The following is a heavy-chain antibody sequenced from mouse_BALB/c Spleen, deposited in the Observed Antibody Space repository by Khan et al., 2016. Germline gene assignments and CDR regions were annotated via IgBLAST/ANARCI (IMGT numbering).Heavy chain of an antibody. V-gene: IGHV1-69*02. Sequence: QVQLKESGAELVKPGASVKLSCRASGYTFTSYWMHWVKQRPGQGLEWIGEIDPSDSYTNYNQKFKGKATLTVDKSSSTAYMQLSSLTSEDSAVYYGARITTVVATDYYAMDCWGQGTSVTVSS. CDR2: IDPSDSYT. CDR1: GYTFTSYW. J-gene: IGHJ4*01. D-gene: IGHD1-1*01. CDR3: ARITTVVATDYYAMDC.